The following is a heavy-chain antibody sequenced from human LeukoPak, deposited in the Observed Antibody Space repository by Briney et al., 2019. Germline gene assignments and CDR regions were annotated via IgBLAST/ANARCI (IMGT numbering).Heavy chain of an antibody. V-gene: IGHV3-11*04. D-gene: IGHD4-17*01. CDR1: GFTFSDYY. CDR3: ARGEPDYGEGVFVY. Sequence: GGSLRLSCAASGFTFSDYYMSWIRQAPGKGLEWVSYISSSGSTIYYADSVKGRFTISRDNDKNSLYMQMNSLRDEDTAVYYSARGEPDYGEGVFVYWGQGTLVTVSS. J-gene: IGHJ4*02. CDR2: ISSSGSTI.